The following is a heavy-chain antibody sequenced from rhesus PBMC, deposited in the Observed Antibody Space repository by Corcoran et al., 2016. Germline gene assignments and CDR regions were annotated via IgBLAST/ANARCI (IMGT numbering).Heavy chain of an antibody. J-gene: IGHJ4*01. Sequence: QLQLQESGPGLVKPSETLSVTCAVSGGSISSSYWSWIRQAPGKGLEWIGYIYGSGSSTNSHPSLKRRVTLSVDTSKTQLSLKLSSVTAADTAVYYCATSGVVTEPNYWGQGVLVTVSS. D-gene: IGHD3-16*01. CDR3: ATSGVVTEPNY. CDR1: GGSISSSY. CDR2: IYGSGSST. V-gene: IGHV4-169*01.